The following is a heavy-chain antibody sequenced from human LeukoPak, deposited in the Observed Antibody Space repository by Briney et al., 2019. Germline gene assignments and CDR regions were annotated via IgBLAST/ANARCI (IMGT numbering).Heavy chain of an antibody. J-gene: IGHJ4*02. CDR3: ARGEGDGYNPHPHDY. D-gene: IGHD5-24*01. V-gene: IGHV4-59*08. CDR1: GGSISSYY. CDR2: IYYSGST. Sequence: SETLSLTCTVSGGSISSYYWSWIRQPPGKGLEWIGYIYYSGSTNYNPSLKSRVTISVDTSKNQFSLKLSSVTAADTAVYYCARGEGDGYNPHPHDYWGQGTLVTVSS.